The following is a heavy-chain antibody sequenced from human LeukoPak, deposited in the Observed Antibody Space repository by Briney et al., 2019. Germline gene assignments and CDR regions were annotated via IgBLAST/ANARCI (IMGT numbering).Heavy chain of an antibody. J-gene: IGHJ3*02. CDR3: ARDSNRVCSSTSCYIDAFDI. CDR2: IYHSGST. Sequence: PSETLSLTCAVSGYSISSGYYWGWIRQPPGKGLEWIGSIYHSGSTYYSPSLKSRVTISVDTSKNQFSPKLSSVTAADTAVYYCARDSNRVCSSTSCYIDAFDIWGQGTMVTVSS. CDR1: GYSISSGYY. D-gene: IGHD2-2*01. V-gene: IGHV4-38-2*02.